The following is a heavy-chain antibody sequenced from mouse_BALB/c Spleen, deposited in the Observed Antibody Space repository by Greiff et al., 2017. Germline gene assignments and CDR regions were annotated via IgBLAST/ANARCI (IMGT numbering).Heavy chain of an antibody. V-gene: IGHV14-4*02. CDR3: NGNPSMDY. CDR2: LDPENGDT. Sequence: EVQLQQSGAELVRSGASVKLSCTASGFNIKDYSMHWVKQRPEQGLEWIGWLDPENGDTEYAPKFQGKATMTADTSSNTAYLQLSSLTSEDTAVYYCNGNPSMDYWGQGTSVTVSA. J-gene: IGHJ4*01. CDR1: GFNIKDYS.